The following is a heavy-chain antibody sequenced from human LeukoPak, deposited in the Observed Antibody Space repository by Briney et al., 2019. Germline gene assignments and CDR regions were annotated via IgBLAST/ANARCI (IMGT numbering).Heavy chain of an antibody. CDR3: AIGGYYDSSGSTVN. D-gene: IGHD3-22*01. J-gene: IGHJ4*02. Sequence: ALVTVSCKASGYTFIGYYMHWVRQAPGQGLEWMGWINPNSGGTNYAQKFQGRVTMTRDTSISTAYMELSRLRSDDTAVYYCAIGGYYDSSGSTVNWGQGTLVTVSS. V-gene: IGHV1-2*02. CDR2: INPNSGGT. CDR1: GYTFIGYY.